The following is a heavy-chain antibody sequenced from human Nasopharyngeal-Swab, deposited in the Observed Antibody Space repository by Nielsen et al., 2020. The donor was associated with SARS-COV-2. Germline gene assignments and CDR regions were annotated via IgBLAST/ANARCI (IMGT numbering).Heavy chain of an antibody. Sequence: WVRQAPGQGLEWMGIINPNSGDTNYAQKFQGRVTVTRDTSINTAYMELSSLRSDDTAVYYCARDDGDVPGITGSGPPGGYWGQGTLVTVSS. D-gene: IGHD6-13*01. CDR2: INPNSGDT. V-gene: IGHV1-2*02. J-gene: IGHJ4*02. CDR3: ARDDGDVPGITGSGPPGGY.